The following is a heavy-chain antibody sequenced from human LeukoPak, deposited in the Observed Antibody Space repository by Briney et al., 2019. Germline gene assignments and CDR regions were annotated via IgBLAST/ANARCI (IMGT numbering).Heavy chain of an antibody. D-gene: IGHD3-9*01. V-gene: IGHV4-59*01. CDR1: GGYISSYY. J-gene: IGHJ3*02. Sequence: KTSETLSLTCTVSGGYISSYYWSWIRLPPGKGLEWIGYLSKSGNTNYSPSLKSRVTIFGDTSKNQFFLKLSSVTAADTAMYYCARARYVNSFYAFDIWGQGTLVTVSS. CDR3: ARARYVNSFYAFDI. CDR2: LSKSGNT.